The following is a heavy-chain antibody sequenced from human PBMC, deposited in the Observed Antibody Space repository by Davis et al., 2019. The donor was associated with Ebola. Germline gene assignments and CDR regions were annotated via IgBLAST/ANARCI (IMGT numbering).Heavy chain of an antibody. D-gene: IGHD4-23*01. CDR3: ARQLHDYGGNFDY. Sequence: PSETLSLTCTVSGGSISSSSYYWGWIRQPPGKGLEWIGSIYYSGSTYYNPSLKSRVTISVDTSKNQFSLKLSSVTAADTAVYYCARQLHDYGGNFDYWGQGTLVTVSS. J-gene: IGHJ4*02. CDR1: GGSISSSSYY. V-gene: IGHV4-39*01. CDR2: IYYSGST.